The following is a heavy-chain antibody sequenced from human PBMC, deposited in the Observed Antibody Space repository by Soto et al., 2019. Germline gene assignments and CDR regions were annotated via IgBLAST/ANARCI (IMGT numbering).Heavy chain of an antibody. J-gene: IGHJ6*02. CDR1: GFTFSSYG. CDR3: AKDHHQQFKFYYGMDV. V-gene: IGHV3-30*02. CDR2: IWYDGSNK. Sequence: PGGSLRLSCAASGFTFSSYGMHWVRQAPGKGLEWVAVIWYDGSNKYYADSVKGRFTISRDNSKNTLYLQMNSLRAEDTAVYYCAKDHHQQFKFYYGMDVWGQGTTVTVSS. D-gene: IGHD6-13*01.